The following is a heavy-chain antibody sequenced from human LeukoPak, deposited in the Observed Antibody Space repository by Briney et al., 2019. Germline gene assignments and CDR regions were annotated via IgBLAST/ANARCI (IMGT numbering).Heavy chain of an antibody. CDR3: ARVYYDFWSGYSPYGY. J-gene: IGHJ4*02. V-gene: IGHV3-30-3*01. CDR1: GFTFSSYA. CDR2: ISYDGSNK. D-gene: IGHD3-3*01. Sequence: GGSLRLSCAASGFTFSSYAMHWVRQAPGKGLEGVAVISYDGSNKYYADSVKGRFTISRDNSKNTLYLQMNSLRAEDTAVYYCARVYYDFWSGYSPYGYWGQGTLVTVSS.